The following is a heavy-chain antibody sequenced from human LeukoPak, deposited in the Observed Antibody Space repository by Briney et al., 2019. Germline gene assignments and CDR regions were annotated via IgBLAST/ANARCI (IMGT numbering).Heavy chain of an antibody. CDR1: GLAFSSYA. J-gene: IGHJ4*02. V-gene: IGHV3-23*01. CDR3: ADYGGSGDRSNSY. Sequence: PGGSLRLSCAASGLAFSSYAMSWVRQAPGKGLEWVSTISVASNTFYAESVKGRFTISRDNSWNTLYLQMTSLRADHAAVYYCADYGGSGDRSNSYWGLGTLVTVSS. CDR2: ISVASNT. D-gene: IGHD4-23*01.